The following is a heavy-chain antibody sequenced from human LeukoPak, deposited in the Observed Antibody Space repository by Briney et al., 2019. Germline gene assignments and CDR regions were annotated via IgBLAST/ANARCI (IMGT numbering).Heavy chain of an antibody. J-gene: IGHJ4*02. CDR2: LYSGGNT. Sequence: GGSLRLSCAASGFTVSSSHMTWVRQAPGKGLEWVSLLYSGGNTYYADSVKGRFTISRDNSKNTLYLQMNSLRAEDTAVYYCAKEGYRYGYAIDYWGQGTLVTVSS. CDR3: AKEGYRYGYAIDY. CDR1: GFTVSSSH. D-gene: IGHD5-18*01. V-gene: IGHV3-53*01.